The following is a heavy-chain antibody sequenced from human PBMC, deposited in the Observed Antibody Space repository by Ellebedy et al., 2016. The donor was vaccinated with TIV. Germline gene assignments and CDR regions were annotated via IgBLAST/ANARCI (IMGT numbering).Heavy chain of an antibody. CDR3: ARYGIYDSSAYLDY. Sequence: ASVKVSCXASGYTFSRYGISWVRQAPGQGLEWMGWISTYNGNTNYAQKLQGRVTMTTDTSTSTAYMDLRSLRSDDAAVYYCARYGIYDSSAYLDYWGQGTLVTVSS. D-gene: IGHD3-22*01. CDR2: ISTYNGNT. V-gene: IGHV1-18*01. J-gene: IGHJ4*02. CDR1: GYTFSRYG.